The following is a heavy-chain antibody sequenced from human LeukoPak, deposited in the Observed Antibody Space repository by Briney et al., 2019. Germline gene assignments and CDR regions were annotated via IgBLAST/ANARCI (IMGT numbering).Heavy chain of an antibody. D-gene: IGHD1-7*01. CDR1: GGSFSGYY. J-gene: IGHJ4*02. V-gene: IGHV4-34*01. CDR2: INHSGST. Sequence: SETLSLTCAVYGGSFSGYYWSWIRQPPGKGLEWIGEINHSGSTNYNPSLKSRVTISVDTSKNQFSLKLSSVTAADTAVYYCTRGELFDYWGQGTLVTVSS. CDR3: TRGELFDY.